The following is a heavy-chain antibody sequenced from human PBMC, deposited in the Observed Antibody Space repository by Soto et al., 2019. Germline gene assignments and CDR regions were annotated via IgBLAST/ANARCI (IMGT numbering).Heavy chain of an antibody. CDR3: AKPQIARHYYYGMEV. Sequence: QVQLVQSGAEVKKPGASVKVPCKASGYTFTRFYMHWVRQAPGQGLEWMGIINPSGTTTDYAQKFQGRVTMTRDTSTSTYYMELSSLTSEDTAVYYCAKPQIARHYYYGMEVWGQGTAVTVSS. CDR1: GYTFTRFY. J-gene: IGHJ6*02. V-gene: IGHV1-46*01. CDR2: INPSGTTT.